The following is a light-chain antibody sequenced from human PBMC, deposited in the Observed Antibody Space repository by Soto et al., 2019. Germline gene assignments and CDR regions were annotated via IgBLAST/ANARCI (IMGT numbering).Light chain of an antibody. Sequence: EIVMTQSPATLSVSPGERATLSCRASQSVSSNLAWYQQKPGQAPRLLFYGASTRATGVPARFSGTGSGTAFTLTISGLQPEDFAVYYCHQSNKWPYTFGQGTKLEIK. J-gene: IGKJ2*01. CDR1: QSVSSN. CDR3: HQSNKWPYT. CDR2: GAS. V-gene: IGKV3-15*01.